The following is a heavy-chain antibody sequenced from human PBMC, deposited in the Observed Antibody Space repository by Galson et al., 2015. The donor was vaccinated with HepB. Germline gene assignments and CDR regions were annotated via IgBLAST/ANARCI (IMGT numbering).Heavy chain of an antibody. CDR1: GFTFSSHS. J-gene: IGHJ4*02. D-gene: IGHD2-8*02. Sequence: SCAASGFTFSSHSMNWVRQAPGKGLEWLSYISGSSVSIYYADSVKGRFTISRDNDQNSLYLQMDSLRVEDTAVYYCARVYCTGGSCYGTGFDYWGQGILVTVSS. CDR3: ARVYCTGGSCYGTGFDY. CDR2: ISGSSVSI. V-gene: IGHV3-48*01.